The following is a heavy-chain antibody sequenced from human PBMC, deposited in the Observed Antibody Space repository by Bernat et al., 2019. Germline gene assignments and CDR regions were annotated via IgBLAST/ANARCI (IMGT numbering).Heavy chain of an antibody. J-gene: IGHJ5*02. CDR2: INHRGST. CDR3: ARGASNTWFDP. V-gene: IGHV4-34*02. CDR1: GESFSTYY. Sequence: QVQLQQWGAGLLKPSETLSLTCAVYGESFSTYYWSWIRQPPGKGLEWIGEINHRGSTNYNPPLKSRVTISVDTSKNQFSLKLSSVTAADTAVYYCARGASNTWFDPWGQGTLVTVSS.